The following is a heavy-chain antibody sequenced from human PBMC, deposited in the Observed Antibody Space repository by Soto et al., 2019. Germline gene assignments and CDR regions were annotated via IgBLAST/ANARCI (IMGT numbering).Heavy chain of an antibody. CDR2: IYYSGST. D-gene: IGHD5-12*01. CDR3: ARTPDSGYDSWYYYYYYMDV. J-gene: IGHJ6*03. CDR1: GGSISSYY. Sequence: SETLSLTCTVSGGSISSYYWSWIRQPPGKGLEWIGYIYYSGSTNYNPSLKSRVTISVDTSKNQFSLKLSSVTAADTAVYYCARTPDSGYDSWYYYYYYMDVWGKGTTVTVSS. V-gene: IGHV4-59*01.